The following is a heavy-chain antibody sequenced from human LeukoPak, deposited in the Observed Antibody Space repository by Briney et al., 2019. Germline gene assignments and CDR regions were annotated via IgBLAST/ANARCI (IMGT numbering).Heavy chain of an antibody. J-gene: IGHJ5*02. Sequence: SQTLSLTCTVSGGPISSGSYFWSWIRQPAGKGLQWIGRIYTGGSTNYNPSLKSRVTMSVDTSKNQFSLKLTSVTAADTAVYYCARDSEEYYYRSGSWFDPWGQGTLVTVSS. V-gene: IGHV4-61*02. D-gene: IGHD3-10*01. CDR3: ARDSEEYYYRSGSWFDP. CDR2: IYTGGST. CDR1: GGPISSGSYF.